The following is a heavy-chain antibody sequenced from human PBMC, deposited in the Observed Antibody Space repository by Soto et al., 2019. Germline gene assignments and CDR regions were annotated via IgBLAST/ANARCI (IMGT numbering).Heavy chain of an antibody. CDR2: IHGVGSYT. Sequence: PGGSLRLSCISSGFTFGNYTMNWVRQAPGKGLEWVSGIHGVGSYTFYADSVRGRFTISRDNAKNTLFLQMTSLRAEDTAVYYCARDRGYAAHYYSYTDMDVWGQGITVTVSS. D-gene: IGHD5-12*01. CDR3: ARDRGYAAHYYSYTDMDV. CDR1: GFTFGNYT. J-gene: IGHJ6*03. V-gene: IGHV3-21*03.